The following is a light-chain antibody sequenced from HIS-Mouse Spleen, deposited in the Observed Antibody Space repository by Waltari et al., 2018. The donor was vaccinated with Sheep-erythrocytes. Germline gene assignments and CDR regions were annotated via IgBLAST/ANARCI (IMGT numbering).Light chain of an antibody. J-gene: IGKJ2*01. Sequence: IQVTPSPSSLSASVGDRVTNTWPARHRISHYLNWYQQKPGKAPKLLIYAASSLQSGGPSRFSGSGSGTDFTLTISSLQPEDFATYYCQQSYSTPYTFGQGTKLEIK. CDR3: QQSYSTPYT. V-gene: IGKV1-39*01. CDR1: HRISHY. CDR2: AAS.